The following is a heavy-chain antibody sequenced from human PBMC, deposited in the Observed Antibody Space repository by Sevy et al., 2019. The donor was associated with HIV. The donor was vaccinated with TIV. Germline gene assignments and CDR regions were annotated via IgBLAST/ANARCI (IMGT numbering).Heavy chain of an antibody. CDR1: GFTFSSYW. D-gene: IGHD6-6*01. CDR2: INSDGGST. Sequence: GGSLRLSCAASGFTFSSYWMHWVRQAPGKGLVWVSRINSDGGSTSYADSVKGRFTISRDNAKNTLYLQMNSLRAEDTAVYYCAREEYSSSDAFDIWGQGTMVTVSS. J-gene: IGHJ3*02. V-gene: IGHV3-74*01. CDR3: AREEYSSSDAFDI.